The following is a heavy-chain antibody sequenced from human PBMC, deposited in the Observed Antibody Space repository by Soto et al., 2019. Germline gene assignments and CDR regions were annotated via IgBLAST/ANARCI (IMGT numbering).Heavy chain of an antibody. CDR3: ARASNKRGYSYGPYY. CDR2: INHSGSA. J-gene: IGHJ4*02. CDR1: GWSFSVYY. Sequence: SETLSLTCADCGWSFSVYYLCWIRQPPGTGLEWIGEINHSGSANCNPSLKSRVTISVDTSKTQFSLKLSAVTAADTAVYYCARASNKRGYSYGPYYWGQGTLVTVYS. D-gene: IGHD5-18*01. V-gene: IGHV4-34*01.